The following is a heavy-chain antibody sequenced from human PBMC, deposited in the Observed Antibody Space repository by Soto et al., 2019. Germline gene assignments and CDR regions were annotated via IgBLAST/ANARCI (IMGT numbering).Heavy chain of an antibody. CDR3: AKKGSATYYYYYYYMDV. CDR2: ISGSGGST. CDR1: GFTFSSYA. D-gene: IGHD1-26*01. V-gene: IGHV3-23*01. J-gene: IGHJ6*03. Sequence: GSLRLSCAASGFTFSSYAMSWVRQAPGKGLEWVSAISGSGGSTYYADSVKGRFTISRDNSKNTLYLQMNSLRAEDTAVYYCAKKGSATYYYYYYYMDVWGKGTTVTVSS.